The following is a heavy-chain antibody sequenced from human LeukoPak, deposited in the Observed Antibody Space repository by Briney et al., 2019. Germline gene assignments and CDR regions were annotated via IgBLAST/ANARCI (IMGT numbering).Heavy chain of an antibody. J-gene: IGHJ4*02. CDR1: GGSISSYY. V-gene: IGHV4-59*01. CDR3: ARATSGIAAAGQLYFDY. CDR2: IYYSGST. Sequence: KPSETLSLTCTVSGGSISSYYWSWIRQPPGKALEWIGYIYYSGSTNYNPSLKSRVTISVDTSKNQFSLKLSSVTAADTAVYYCARATSGIAAAGQLYFDYWGQGTLVTVSS. D-gene: IGHD6-13*01.